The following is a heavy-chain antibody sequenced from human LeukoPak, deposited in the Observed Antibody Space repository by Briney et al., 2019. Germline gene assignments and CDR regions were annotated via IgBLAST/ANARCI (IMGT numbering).Heavy chain of an antibody. J-gene: IGHJ5*02. D-gene: IGHD2-15*01. V-gene: IGHV3-21*01. CDR1: GFTFSSYS. Sequence: GGSLRLSCAASGFTFSSYSMNWVRQAPGKGLEWVSSISSSSSYIYYADSVKGRFTISRDNAKNSLYPQMNSLRAEDTAVYYCARDSFPVVVAAIRWFDPWGQGTLVTVSS. CDR3: ARDSFPVVVAAIRWFDP. CDR2: ISSSSSYI.